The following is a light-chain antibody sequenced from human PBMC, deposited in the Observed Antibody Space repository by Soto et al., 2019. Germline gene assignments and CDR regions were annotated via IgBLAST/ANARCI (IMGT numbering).Light chain of an antibody. CDR3: QQSYSTLIT. CDR1: QSIGRY. CDR2: AAS. J-gene: IGKJ5*01. Sequence: DIRMTQSPSFLSASVGDRLTITCRASQSIGRYLHWYQQKPGKAPKLLIYAASSLQSGVPSRFSGSGSGTDFTHTISSLQPEDFATYYCQQSYSTLITFGQGTRLEIK. V-gene: IGKV1-39*01.